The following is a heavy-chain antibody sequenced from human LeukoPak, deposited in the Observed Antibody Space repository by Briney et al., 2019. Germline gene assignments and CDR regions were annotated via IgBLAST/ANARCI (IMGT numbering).Heavy chain of an antibody. D-gene: IGHD6-13*01. V-gene: IGHV4-59*12. CDR1: GGSIRNYY. CDR3: ARDRLGSFYYFDY. CDR2: IYYSGST. J-gene: IGHJ4*02. Sequence: SETLSLTCTVSGGSIRNYYWSWIRQPPGKGLDWIGHIYYSGSTYYSPSLKSRLTISVDTSKNQFSLRLTSVTAADTAVYYCARDRLGSFYYFDYWGQGTLVTVSS.